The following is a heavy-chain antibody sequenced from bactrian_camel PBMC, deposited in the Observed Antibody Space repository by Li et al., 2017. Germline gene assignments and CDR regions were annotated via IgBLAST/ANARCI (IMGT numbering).Heavy chain of an antibody. V-gene: IGHV3S26*01. D-gene: IGHD5*01. CDR1: RDTHNNYC. CDR2: IDGDGIRS. Sequence: VQLVESGGGSVQTGGSLRLSCVASRDTHNNYCMAWYHQGSGKGRKRVAFIDGDGIRSTDDSVKGRFSISRDHAKNTLYLQMNALKPDDTATYYCAAVRGVFGSPCVVRGPYGLGLRGGTPYWGKGTQVTVS. J-gene: IGHJ7*01.